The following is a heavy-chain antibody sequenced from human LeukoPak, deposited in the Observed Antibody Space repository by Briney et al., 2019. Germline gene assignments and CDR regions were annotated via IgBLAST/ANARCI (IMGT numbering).Heavy chain of an antibody. CDR1: GGSFSGYY. CDR3: ARGGYCSGGSCYSPLGFDY. D-gene: IGHD2-15*01. J-gene: IGHJ4*02. V-gene: IGHV4-34*01. Sequence: SETLSLTCAVYGGSFSGYYWSLIRQPPGKGLEWIGEINHSGSTNYNPSLKSRVTISVDTSKNQFSLKLSSVTAADTAVYYCARGGYCSGGSCYSPLGFDYWGQGTLVTVSS. CDR2: INHSGST.